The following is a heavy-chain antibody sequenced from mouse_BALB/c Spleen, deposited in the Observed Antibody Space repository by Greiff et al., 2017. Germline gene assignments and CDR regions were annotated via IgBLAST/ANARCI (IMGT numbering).Heavy chain of an antibody. Sequence: QVQLQQPGAELVRPGASVKLSCKASGYTFTSYWINWVKQRPGQGLEWIGNIYPSDSYTNYNQKFKDKATLTVDKSSSTAYMQLSSPTSEESAVYYCTKNYYDYWYFDVWGAGTTVTVSS. D-gene: IGHD2-4*01. CDR2: IYPSDSYT. CDR3: TKNYYDYWYFDV. V-gene: IGHV1-69*02. CDR1: GYTFTSYW. J-gene: IGHJ1*01.